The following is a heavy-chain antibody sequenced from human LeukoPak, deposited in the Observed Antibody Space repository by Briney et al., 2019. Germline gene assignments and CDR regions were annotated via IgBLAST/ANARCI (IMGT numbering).Heavy chain of an antibody. Sequence: SETLSLTCTVSGGSISSSSYYWGWIRQPPGKGLEWIGTIYYSGSTYYNPSLKSRVTISVDTSKNQFSLKLRSVTAADTAVYYCASSGYYYGGYYIDYWGQGTLVTVSS. CDR3: ASSGYYYGGYYIDY. J-gene: IGHJ4*02. V-gene: IGHV4-39*01. CDR2: IYYSGST. D-gene: IGHD3-22*01. CDR1: GGSISSSSYY.